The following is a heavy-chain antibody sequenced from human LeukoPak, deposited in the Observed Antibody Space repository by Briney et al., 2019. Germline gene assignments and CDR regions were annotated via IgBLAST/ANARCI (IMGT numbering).Heavy chain of an antibody. D-gene: IGHD2-21*01. CDR2: INPNSGGT. V-gene: IGHV1-2*02. Sequence: GASVKVSCKTSGYSFTDYYMHWVHQAPGQGLEWMGWINPNSGGTSAAQKFQGRVTMTRDTSITTVYMEVSWLTSDDTAIYYCARADRLHGGPYLIGPWGQGTLVTVSS. CDR3: ARADRLHGGPYLIGP. CDR1: GYSFTDYY. J-gene: IGHJ5*02.